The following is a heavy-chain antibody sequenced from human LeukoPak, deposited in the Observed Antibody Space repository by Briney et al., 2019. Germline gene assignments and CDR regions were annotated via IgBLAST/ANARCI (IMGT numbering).Heavy chain of an antibody. CDR3: ARRWYTGTHYYFDL. CDR2: INGDGTTT. V-gene: IGHV3-74*01. D-gene: IGHD1-26*01. CDR1: GFTLSTHW. J-gene: IGHJ4*02. Sequence: PGGSLGLSCAASGFTLSTHWMHWVRQAPGKGLVWVSRINGDGTTTSYADSVKGRFTISRVNAKSTLYLEMDSLRAEDTAIYYCARRWYTGTHYYFDLWGQGTLVTVSS.